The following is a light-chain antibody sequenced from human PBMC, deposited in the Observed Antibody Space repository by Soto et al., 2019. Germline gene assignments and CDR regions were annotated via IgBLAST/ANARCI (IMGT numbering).Light chain of an antibody. CDR3: ATWYGSLRVVV. CDR1: SSNVGDNF. V-gene: IGLV1-51*01. CDR2: DNH. J-gene: IGLJ3*02. Sequence: QSVLTQPPSVSAAPGQRVTISCSGNSSNVGDNFVSWYQQPPEAAPKLLIYDNHKRPSGIPDRFSGSKSGTSATLGITGLQTGDEADYYCATWYGSLRVVVFGGGTKLTVL.